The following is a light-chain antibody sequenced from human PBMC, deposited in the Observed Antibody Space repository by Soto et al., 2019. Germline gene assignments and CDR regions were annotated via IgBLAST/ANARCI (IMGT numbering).Light chain of an antibody. CDR1: QSVSSYY. Sequence: EIVLTQSPGTLSLSPGKRATLSCRASQSVSSYYLAWFQHKPGRPPRLLIYGASIRATGIPDRFSGSGSGTDFTLTISRLEPEDFAVYYCQQYHRSPRTFGQGTRVEIK. CDR2: GAS. CDR3: QQYHRSPRT. V-gene: IGKV3-20*01. J-gene: IGKJ1*01.